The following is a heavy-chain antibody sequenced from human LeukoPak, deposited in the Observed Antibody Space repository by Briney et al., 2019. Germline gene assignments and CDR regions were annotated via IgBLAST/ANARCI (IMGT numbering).Heavy chain of an antibody. J-gene: IGHJ6*02. Sequence: GGSLRLSCAGSGFTFSNYSMNWVRQAPGKGLEWVSSISGSSQYIYYADSIKGRFTMSRDNTKDSLFLLMNSLRAEDTAVYYCARGRARETYSRNYYNGMDVWGQGTTVTVSS. CDR3: ARGRARETYSRNYYNGMDV. V-gene: IGHV3-21*03. D-gene: IGHD1-14*01. CDR1: GFTFSNYS. CDR2: ISGSSQYI.